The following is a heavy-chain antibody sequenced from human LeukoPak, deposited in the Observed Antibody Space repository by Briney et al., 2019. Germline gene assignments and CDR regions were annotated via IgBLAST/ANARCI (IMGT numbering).Heavy chain of an antibody. CDR1: GGSISSYY. CDR2: IYYSGST. V-gene: IGHV4-59*08. J-gene: IGHJ4*02. Sequence: SETLSLTCTVSGGSISSYYWSWIRQPPGKGLEWIGYIYYSGSTNYNPSLKSRVTISVDTSKNQFSLKLSSVTAADTAVYYCARRHDYGDYFDYWGQGTLVTVSS. D-gene: IGHD4-17*01. CDR3: ARRHDYGDYFDY.